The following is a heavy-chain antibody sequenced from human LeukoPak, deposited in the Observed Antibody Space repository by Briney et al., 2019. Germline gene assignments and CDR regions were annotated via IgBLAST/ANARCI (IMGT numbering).Heavy chain of an antibody. Sequence: RASVKVSCKASGYTFTGYYMHWVRQAPGQGLEWMGWINPNSGGTSYAQKFQGRVTMTRDTSISTAYMELSRLRSDDTAVYYCASQLYGSGSYPWGQGTLVTVSS. CDR1: GYTFTGYY. D-gene: IGHD3-10*01. CDR2: INPNSGGT. CDR3: ASQLYGSGSYP. V-gene: IGHV1-2*02. J-gene: IGHJ5*02.